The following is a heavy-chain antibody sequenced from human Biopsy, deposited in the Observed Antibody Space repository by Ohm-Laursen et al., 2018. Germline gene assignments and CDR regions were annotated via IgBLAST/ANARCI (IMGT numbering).Heavy chain of an antibody. V-gene: IGHV1-8*01. J-gene: IGHJ4*02. Sequence: SVKVSCKSSGYTFTSHDINWVRQATGQGLEWMGWMSPNTGNTVYAQRFQDRVTMTSDTSTGTAYMGLTSLTSDDTAVYFCARWETTLGRSLDSWGQGTLVAVSS. CDR2: MSPNTGNT. CDR1: GYTFTSHD. CDR3: ARWETTLGRSLDS. D-gene: IGHD1-26*01.